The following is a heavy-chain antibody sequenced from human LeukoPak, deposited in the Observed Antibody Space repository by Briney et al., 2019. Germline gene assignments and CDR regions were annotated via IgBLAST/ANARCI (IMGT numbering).Heavy chain of an antibody. CDR2: IYSGGST. J-gene: IGHJ6*02. CDR3: ARDRFYYYYYGMDV. Sequence: GGSLRLSCAASGFSVSSNYMNWVRQAPGKGLEWVSVIYSGGSTYYVDSVKGRFTISRDNSKNTLYLQMNSLRAEDTAVYYCARDRFYYYYYGMDVWGQGTTVTVSS. V-gene: IGHV3-66*01. CDR1: GFSVSSNY.